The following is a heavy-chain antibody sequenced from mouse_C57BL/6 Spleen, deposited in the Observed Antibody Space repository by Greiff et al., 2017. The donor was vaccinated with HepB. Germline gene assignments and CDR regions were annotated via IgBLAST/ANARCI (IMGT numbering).Heavy chain of an antibody. Sequence: EVMLVESGGGLVQPGGSLSLSCAASGFTFTDYYMSWVRQPPGKALEWLGFIRNKANGYTTEYSASVKGRFTISRDNSQSILYLQMNALRAEDSATYYCARSTVVATNDYWGQGTTLTVSS. CDR1: GFTFTDYY. V-gene: IGHV7-3*01. CDR2: IRNKANGYTT. D-gene: IGHD1-1*01. J-gene: IGHJ2*01. CDR3: ARSTVVATNDY.